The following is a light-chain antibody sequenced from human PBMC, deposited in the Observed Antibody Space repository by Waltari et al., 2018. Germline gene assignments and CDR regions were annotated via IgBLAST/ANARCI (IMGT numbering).Light chain of an antibody. V-gene: IGLV2-14*03. CDR1: SSNVGTYDY. CDR2: VVT. Sequence: QSALTQPASVSGSPGQSITISCTGTSSNVGTYDYVSRYQQHPGKAPQLMIYVVTKRHHGIANRIPGSKSGNTASLTISALQAEDEADYYFSSYTTSSTVYVFGTGTKVTVL. J-gene: IGLJ1*01. CDR3: SSYTTSSTVYV.